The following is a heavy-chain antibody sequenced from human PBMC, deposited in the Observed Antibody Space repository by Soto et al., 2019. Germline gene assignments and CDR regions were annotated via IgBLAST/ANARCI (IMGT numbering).Heavy chain of an antibody. V-gene: IGHV2-5*02. CDR2: IYWDDEK. CDR1: GFSLRNTEES. CDR3: ANRNYKWNDWDCFDS. Sequence: QITLKESGPTLVKATQTLTLTCSFSGFSLRNTEESVSWIRQPPGKALEWLGIIYWDDEKRYSPSVKSRLTITKETSKNPVVLMMTNLDPMDTGTYYGANRNYKWNDWDCFDSWGQGTLVTVSS. D-gene: IGHD1-20*01. J-gene: IGHJ5*01.